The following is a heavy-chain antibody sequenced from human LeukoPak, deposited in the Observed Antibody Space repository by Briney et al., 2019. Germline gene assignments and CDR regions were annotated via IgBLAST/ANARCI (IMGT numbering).Heavy chain of an antibody. D-gene: IGHD6-6*01. CDR3: ARSSQSSSTSFDH. V-gene: IGHV4-59*01. J-gene: IGHJ4*02. CDR1: AGSISGYY. Sequence: SETLSLTCTVSAGSISGYYCSWIRQPPGKGLEWIGYIYYTGSSHYNPSLKSRVTLSVDTSKNQCSLELTSVIAADTAVYYCARSSQSSSTSFDHWGQGTLVTVSS. CDR2: IYYTGSS.